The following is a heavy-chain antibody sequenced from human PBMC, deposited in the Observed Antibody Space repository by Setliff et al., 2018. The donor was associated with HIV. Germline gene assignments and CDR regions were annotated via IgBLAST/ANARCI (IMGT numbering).Heavy chain of an antibody. CDR1: GDYIGSRAYY. D-gene: IGHD5-12*01. CDR3: ARLGESGYDFRGFFDF. V-gene: IGHV4-39*01. Sequence: SETLSLTCTVSGDYIGSRAYYWAWIRQPPGKGLEWIATIYYTGNSYYNPSLQSRVSISVDTSNNQFSLKLHSVSTSDRGVYLCARLGESGYDFRGFFDFWGPGMLVTVSS. J-gene: IGHJ4*02. CDR2: IYYTGNS.